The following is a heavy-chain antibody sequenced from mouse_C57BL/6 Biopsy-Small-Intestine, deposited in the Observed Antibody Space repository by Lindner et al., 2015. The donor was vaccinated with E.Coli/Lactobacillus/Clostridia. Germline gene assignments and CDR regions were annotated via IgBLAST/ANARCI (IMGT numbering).Heavy chain of an antibody. CDR2: IIPSAGTT. CDR3: AGEGPDTFRFDP. Sequence: SVKVSCKASGYTFTSYYLHWLRQAPGQGLEWLGIIIPSAGTTSYAQKFQGRVTMTRDTSTSTVYMELSSLRSEDTAVYYCAGEGPDTFRFDPWGQGTLVTVSS. D-gene: IGHD3-3*01. CDR1: GYTFTSYY. V-gene: IGHV1-53*01. J-gene: IGHJ4*01.